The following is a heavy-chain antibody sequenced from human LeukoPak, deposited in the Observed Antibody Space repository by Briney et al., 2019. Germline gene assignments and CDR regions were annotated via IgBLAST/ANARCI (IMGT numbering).Heavy chain of an antibody. J-gene: IGHJ4*02. CDR3: ARQTAVGGKAGFDY. D-gene: IGHD6-19*01. V-gene: IGHV4-4*07. CDR1: GVSISCYF. Sequence: SETLSLTCSVSGVSISCYFWSLIRQPAGKGLEWIGRMYSSGSTNYNPSLKGRVTMSVDTSKDLFTLKLSSVTAAGTGVYFCARQTAVGGKAGFDYWGQGTLVTVAS. CDR2: MYSSGST.